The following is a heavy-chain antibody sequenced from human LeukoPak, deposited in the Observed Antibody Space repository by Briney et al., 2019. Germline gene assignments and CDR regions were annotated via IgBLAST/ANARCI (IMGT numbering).Heavy chain of an antibody. Sequence: GGSLRLPCATSGFNFDRYTIHWVRHAPGKGLEWVSLAGWAGGTTFYSDSVRGRFTISRDSGRKSVYLQMNSLTTDDTAFYFCAKELDTMFFDYWGQGALVTVSS. CDR2: AGWAGGTT. V-gene: IGHV3-43*01. CDR3: AKELDTMFFDY. J-gene: IGHJ4*02. CDR1: GFNFDRYT. D-gene: IGHD3-10*02.